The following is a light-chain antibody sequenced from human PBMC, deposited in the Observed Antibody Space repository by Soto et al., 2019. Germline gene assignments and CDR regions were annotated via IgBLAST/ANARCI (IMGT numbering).Light chain of an antibody. J-gene: IGLJ3*02. Sequence: QSVVTQTPSASGTPGQRVTFSWSGGSSNIGGNYVSWFQQLPGMAPKLLIYETYKRPSGVPDRFSGSKSGTSASLAISGLQSEDEADYYCAAWDDNLNVVVFGGGTKVTVL. CDR1: SSNIGGNY. CDR3: AAWDDNLNVVV. CDR2: ETY. V-gene: IGLV1-44*01.